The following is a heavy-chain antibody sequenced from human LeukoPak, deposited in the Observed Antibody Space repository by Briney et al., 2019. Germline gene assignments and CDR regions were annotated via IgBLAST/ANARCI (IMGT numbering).Heavy chain of an antibody. CDR2: IYYSGST. CDR3: ARRAITWDAFDI. J-gene: IGHJ3*02. CDR1: GGSISSSSYY. D-gene: IGHD3-16*01. Sequence: SETLSLTCTVSGGSISSSSYYWGWIRQPPGKGLEWIGNIYYSGSTYYNPSLKSRVTISVDTSKNQFSLKLSSVTAADTAVYYCARRAITWDAFDIRGQGTMVTVSS. V-gene: IGHV4-39*01.